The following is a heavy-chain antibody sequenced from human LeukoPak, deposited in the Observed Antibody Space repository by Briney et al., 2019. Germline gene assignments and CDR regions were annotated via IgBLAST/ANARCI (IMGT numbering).Heavy chain of an antibody. CDR1: GYTFTSYA. CDR2: SNAGNGNT. D-gene: IGHD3-22*01. V-gene: IGHV1-3*02. J-gene: IGHJ4*02. CDR3: ARAYNYYDSSGYYLGYYFDY. Sequence: ASVKVSCKASGYTFTSYAMHWVRQAPGQRLEWMGWSNAGNGNTKYSQEFQGRVTITRDTSASTAYIELSSLRSEDMAVYYCARAYNYYDSSGYYLGYYFDYWGQGTLVTVSS.